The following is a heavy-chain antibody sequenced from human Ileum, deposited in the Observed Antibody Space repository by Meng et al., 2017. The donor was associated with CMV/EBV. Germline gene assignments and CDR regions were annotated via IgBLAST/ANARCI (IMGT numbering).Heavy chain of an antibody. CDR3: TKKGGDHH. V-gene: IGHV3-30*02. Sequence: GESLKISRVASGFTFGNFAMAWVRQVPGKGLEWVSFSAYDGSDKYHADPLKGRFTISRDNSKNTPYLQMNSLRAEDTAVYYCTKKGGDHHWGQGTLVTVSS. J-gene: IGHJ5*02. D-gene: IGHD2-21*02. CDR1: GFTFGNFA. CDR2: SAYDGSDK.